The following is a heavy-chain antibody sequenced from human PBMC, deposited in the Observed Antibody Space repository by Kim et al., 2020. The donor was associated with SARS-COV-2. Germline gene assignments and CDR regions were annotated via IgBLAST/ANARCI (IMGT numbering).Heavy chain of an antibody. J-gene: IGHJ6*02. Sequence: ASVKVSCKASGYTFTGYYMHWVRQAPGQGLEWMGWINPNSGGTNYAQKFQGRVTMTRDTSISTAYMELSRLRSDDTAVYYCARGEPNGGLYYYYGMDVWGQGTTVTVSS. CDR2: INPNSGGT. CDR1: GYTFTGYY. CDR3: ARGEPNGGLYYYYGMDV. V-gene: IGHV1-2*02. D-gene: IGHD1-26*01.